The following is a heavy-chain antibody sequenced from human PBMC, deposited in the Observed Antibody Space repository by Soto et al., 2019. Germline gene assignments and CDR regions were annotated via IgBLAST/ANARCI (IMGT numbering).Heavy chain of an antibody. V-gene: IGHV3-21*01. J-gene: IGHJ4*02. CDR1: GFTFSSYS. CDR2: ISSSSYI. Sequence: GGSLRLSCAASGFTFSSYSMNWVRQAPGKGLEWVSSISSSSYIYYADSVKGRFTISRDNAKNSLYLQMNSLRAEDTAVYYCAFSGYDYPFDYWGQGTLVTVSS. CDR3: AFSGYDYPFDY. D-gene: IGHD5-12*01.